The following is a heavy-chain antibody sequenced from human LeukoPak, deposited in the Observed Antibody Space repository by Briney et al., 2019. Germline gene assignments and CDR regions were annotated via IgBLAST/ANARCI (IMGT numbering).Heavy chain of an antibody. J-gene: IGHJ4*02. D-gene: IGHD1-26*01. CDR3: ARDLFGTYSYFDF. CDR1: GYTFTSYD. Sequence: ASVKVSCKASGYTFTSYDINWVRQATGQGLEWMGWMNPNSGNTGYAQKFQGRVTITRNTSISTAYMELSSLRSEDTAMYYCARDLFGTYSYFDFWGQGTLVTVSS. V-gene: IGHV1-8*03. CDR2: MNPNSGNT.